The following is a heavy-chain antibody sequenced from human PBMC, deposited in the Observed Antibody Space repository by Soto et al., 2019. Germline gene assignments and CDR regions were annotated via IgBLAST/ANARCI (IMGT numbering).Heavy chain of an antibody. V-gene: IGHV1-69*01. Sequence: QVQLVQSGAEVKKPGSSVKVSCKASGGTFSSYAISWVRQAPGQGLEWMGGVIPIFGTANYAQKFQGRVTITADESTRTAYMEQSSLRSEDTAVYYCARVGYYDCSGYQDYWGQGTLVTVSS. J-gene: IGHJ4*02. CDR2: VIPIFGTA. CDR3: ARVGYYDCSGYQDY. D-gene: IGHD3-22*01. CDR1: GGTFSSYA.